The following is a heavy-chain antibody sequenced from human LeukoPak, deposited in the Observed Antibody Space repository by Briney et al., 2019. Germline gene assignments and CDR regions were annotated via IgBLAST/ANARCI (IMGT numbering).Heavy chain of an antibody. V-gene: IGHV1-69*04. CDR2: IIPILGIA. J-gene: IGHJ4*02. D-gene: IGHD5-18*01. CDR1: GGTFSSYA. Sequence: SVKVSCKASGGTFSSYAISWVRQAPGQGLEWMGRIIPILGIANYAQKFQGRVTITADKSTSTAYMELSSLRSEDTAVYYCARTPDTAMVPFDYWGQGTLVTVSS. CDR3: ARTPDTAMVPFDY.